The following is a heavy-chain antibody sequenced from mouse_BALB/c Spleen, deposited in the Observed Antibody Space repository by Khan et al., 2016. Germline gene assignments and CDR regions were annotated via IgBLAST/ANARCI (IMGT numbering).Heavy chain of an antibody. J-gene: IGHJ1*01. CDR3: ARDGLPNWYFDG. CDR2: ISSGGDLP. Sequence: EVELVESGRGLVKPGGSLKLSCAASGFAFSRYDMSWVRQTAEKRLEWVALISSGGDLPYYPDTLNGRFTVSRDNSNNTLYLQMCSLRSDAPAIFYCARDGLPNWYFDGWGAGTTVTVSS. D-gene: IGHD2-4*01. CDR1: GFAFSRYD. V-gene: IGHV5-12-1*01.